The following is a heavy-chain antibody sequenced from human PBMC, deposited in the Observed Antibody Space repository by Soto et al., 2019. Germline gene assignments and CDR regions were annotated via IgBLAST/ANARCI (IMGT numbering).Heavy chain of an antibody. CDR3: VRLLGNSCLDF. D-gene: IGHD6-13*01. CDR2: TYYRSRWYF. Sequence: PSQTLSLTCDISGDSVSTNTATWNWIRQSPSRGLEWLGRTYYRSRWYFDYAVSVKSRITISPDISNNQVSLQLTSVTPDDTAIYYCVRLLGNSCLDFWGQRTLVTLSS. J-gene: IGHJ4*02. V-gene: IGHV6-1*01. CDR1: GDSVSTNTAT.